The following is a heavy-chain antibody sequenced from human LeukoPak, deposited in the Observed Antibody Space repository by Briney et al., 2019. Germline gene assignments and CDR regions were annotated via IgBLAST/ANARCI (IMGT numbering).Heavy chain of an antibody. D-gene: IGHD3-16*01. J-gene: IGHJ4*02. CDR1: GFTFISYW. CDR3: ARRPGGLGFDY. Sequence: GGSLRLSCAASGFTFISYWMSWVRQAPGKGLEWVANIKQDGSEKYYVDSVKGRFTISRDNAKNSLYLQMNSLRAEDTAVYYCARRPGGLGFDYWGQGTLVTVSS. CDR2: IKQDGSEK. V-gene: IGHV3-7*01.